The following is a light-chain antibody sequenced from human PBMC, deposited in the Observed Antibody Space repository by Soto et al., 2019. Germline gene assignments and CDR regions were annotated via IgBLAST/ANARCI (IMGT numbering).Light chain of an antibody. CDR3: QQSYSTPRT. CDR2: AAY. V-gene: IGKV1-39*01. CDR1: QSISSY. Sequence: DIPMTQSPSALSASVGDRVTITCRASQSISSYLNWYQQKPGKPPKLLIYAAYTLQGGVPSRFSGSGSGTDFTLTISSLQPEDFATYYCQQSYSTPRTFGQGTKVDI. J-gene: IGKJ1*01.